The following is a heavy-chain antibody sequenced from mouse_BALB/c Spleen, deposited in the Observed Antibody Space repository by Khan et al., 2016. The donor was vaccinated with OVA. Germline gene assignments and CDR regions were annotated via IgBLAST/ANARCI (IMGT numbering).Heavy chain of an antibody. CDR1: GFTFSTYA. J-gene: IGHJ1*01. CDR3: ARPPITTVVATSYWFFDV. V-gene: IGHV5-9-3*01. D-gene: IGHD1-1*01. Sequence: EVQGVESGGGLVKSGGSLKLSCAASGFTFSTYAMSWVRQTPEKRLEWVATISTGDTYTYYPDSVKGRFTISRDNAKNNLYLQMSSLRSEDTAMYYCARPPITTVVATSYWFFDVWGAGTTVTVST. CDR2: ISTGDTYT.